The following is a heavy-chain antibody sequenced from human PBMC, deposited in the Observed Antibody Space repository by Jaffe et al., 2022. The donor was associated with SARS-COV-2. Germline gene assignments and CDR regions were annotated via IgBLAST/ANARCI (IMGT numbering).Heavy chain of an antibody. CDR2: IYSGGST. CDR3: ARFNLLLLSAFDI. V-gene: IGHV3-53*01. D-gene: IGHD2-15*01. Sequence: EVQLVESGGGLIQPGGSLRLSCAASGFTVSSNYMSWVRQAPGKGLEWVSVIYSGGSTYYADSVKGRFTISRDNSKNTLYLQMNSLRAEDTAVYYCARFNLLLLSAFDIWGQGTMVTVSS. CDR1: GFTVSSNY. J-gene: IGHJ3*02.